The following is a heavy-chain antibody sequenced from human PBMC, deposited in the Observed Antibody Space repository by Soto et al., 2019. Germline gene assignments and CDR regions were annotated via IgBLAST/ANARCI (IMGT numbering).Heavy chain of an antibody. CDR2: IYYSGST. CDR1: GGSISSYY. V-gene: IGHV4-59*01. D-gene: IGHD3-22*01. Sequence: SETLSLTCTVSGGSISSYYWSWIRQPPGKGLEWIGYIYYSGSTNYNPSLKSRVTISVDTSKNQFSLKLSSVTAADTAVYYCAREPHYYYDSSGHHLNAFDIWGQGTMVTVSS. CDR3: AREPHYYYDSSGHHLNAFDI. J-gene: IGHJ3*02.